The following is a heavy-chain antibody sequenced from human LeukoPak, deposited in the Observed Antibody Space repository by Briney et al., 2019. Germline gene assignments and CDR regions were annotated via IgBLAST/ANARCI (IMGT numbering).Heavy chain of an antibody. CDR3: ARELGATVVNYGMDV. J-gene: IGHJ6*01. V-gene: IGHV4-59*01. D-gene: IGHD4-23*01. CDR1: GGSISNYY. Sequence: SETLSLTCTVSGGSISNYYWSWIRQPPGKGLEWIGYIHYSGSTNYNPSLKSRVTISIDTSKNQLSLKLTSMTAADTAVCYCARELGATVVNYGMDVWGQGTTVTVSS. CDR2: IHYSGST.